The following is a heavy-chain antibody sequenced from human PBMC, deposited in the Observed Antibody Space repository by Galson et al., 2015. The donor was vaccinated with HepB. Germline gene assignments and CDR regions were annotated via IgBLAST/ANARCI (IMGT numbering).Heavy chain of an antibody. CDR2: ISNSGNTI. CDR1: GFTFSDYY. V-gene: IGHV3-11*01. D-gene: IGHD4-17*01. J-gene: IGHJ4*02. Sequence: SLRLSCAASGFTFSDYYMSWIRQAPGKGLEWVSYISNSGNTIYYADSVKGRFTISRDNAKNSLYLQMNSLRAEDAAVYYCARDYGDHGKYYFDFWGQGTLVTVSS. CDR3: ARDYGDHGKYYFDF.